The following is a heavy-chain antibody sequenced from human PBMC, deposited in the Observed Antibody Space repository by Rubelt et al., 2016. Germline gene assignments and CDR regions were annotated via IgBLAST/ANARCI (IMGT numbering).Heavy chain of an antibody. Sequence: QLQLQESGPGLVKPSETLSLTCTVSGGSISSSSYYWGWIRQPPGKGLEWIGSIYYSGSSYYNPSLKSRVTITVDTPNNQFSLRLSSVTAADTAVYYCARLSSGWYYFDYWGQGTLVTVSS. CDR1: GGSISSSSYY. D-gene: IGHD6-19*01. CDR2: IYYSGSS. J-gene: IGHJ4*02. CDR3: ARLSSGWYYFDY. V-gene: IGHV4-39*01.